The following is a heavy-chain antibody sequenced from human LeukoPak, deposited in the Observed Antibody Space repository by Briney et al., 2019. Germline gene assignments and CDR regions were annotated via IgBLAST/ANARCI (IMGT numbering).Heavy chain of an antibody. CDR3: AKVPRRLEAFDY. CDR2: ISGSGGST. CDR1: GFTFSSYA. V-gene: IGHV3-23*01. Sequence: GGSLRLSCAASGFTFSSYAMSWVRQAPGKGLEWVSAISGSGGSTYYADSVKGRFTITRDNSKNTLYLQMNSLRAEDTAVYYCAKVPRRLEAFDYWGQGTLVTVSS. D-gene: IGHD3-3*01. J-gene: IGHJ4*02.